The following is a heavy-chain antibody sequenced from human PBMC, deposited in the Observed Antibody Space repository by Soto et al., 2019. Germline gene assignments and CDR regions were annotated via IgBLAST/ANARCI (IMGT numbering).Heavy chain of an antibody. CDR1: GFTLISYV. V-gene: IGHV3-30-3*01. D-gene: IGHD6-19*01. Sequence: PWGSLRLSCAASGFTLISYVMHFFRHSPFKWLEWVARISYAGNDNYYADSVKGRFTISRDNSKKTLYLQMTSLRADDTAVYYCARDRQQWLEPAGGALPFWGQGTMVTVSS. J-gene: IGHJ3*01. CDR3: ARDRQQWLEPAGGALPF. CDR2: ISYAGNDN.